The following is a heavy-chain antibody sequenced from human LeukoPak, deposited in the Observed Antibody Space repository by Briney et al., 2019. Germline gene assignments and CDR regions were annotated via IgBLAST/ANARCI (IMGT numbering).Heavy chain of an antibody. V-gene: IGHV3-7*03. D-gene: IGHD2-21*02. Sequence: PGGSLRLFCAASGFTFSSYWMSWVRQVPGKGLEWVASIKQDGSEKYYADSVKGRFTISRDNAKNSLYLQMNSLRAEDTAVYYCAGDPRLGGHFFDYWGQGILVTVSS. CDR2: IKQDGSEK. CDR3: AGDPRLGGHFFDY. CDR1: GFTFSSYW. J-gene: IGHJ4*02.